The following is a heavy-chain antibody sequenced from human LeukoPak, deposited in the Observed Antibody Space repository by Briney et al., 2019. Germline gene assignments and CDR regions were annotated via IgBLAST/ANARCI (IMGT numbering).Heavy chain of an antibody. V-gene: IGHV3-74*01. Sequence: PGGSLRLSCAASGFTFSTYWMHWVRQAPGKGLVWLSRISSDGSSTNYADSVKGRFTISRDNAKNTLYLQVNSLRAEDTAVYYCARDYGEGGYYFDYWGQGTLVTVSS. D-gene: IGHD4-17*01. J-gene: IGHJ4*02. CDR3: ARDYGEGGYYFDY. CDR2: ISSDGSST. CDR1: GFTFSTYW.